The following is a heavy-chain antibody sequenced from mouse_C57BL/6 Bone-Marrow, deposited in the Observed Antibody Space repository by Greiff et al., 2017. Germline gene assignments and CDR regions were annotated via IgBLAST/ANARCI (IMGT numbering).Heavy chain of an antibody. CDR3: ARAYGNYDFDY. V-gene: IGHV1-76*01. D-gene: IGHD2-1*01. Sequence: LVESGAELVRPGASVKLSCKASGYTFTDYYINWVKQRPGQGLEWIARIYPGSGNTYYNEKFKGKATLTAEKSSSTAYMQLSSLTSEDSAVYFCARAYGNYDFDYWGQGTTLTVSS. CDR1: GYTFTDYY. CDR2: IYPGSGNT. J-gene: IGHJ2*01.